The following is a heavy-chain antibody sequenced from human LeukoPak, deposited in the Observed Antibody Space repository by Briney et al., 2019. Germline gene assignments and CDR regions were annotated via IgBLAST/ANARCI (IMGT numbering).Heavy chain of an antibody. CDR3: ARMTSGSYSKDY. J-gene: IGHJ4*02. D-gene: IGHD1-26*01. Sequence: SETLSLTCTVSGGSISRYYWSWIRQPPGKGLEWIGYIYYSGSTNYNPSLKSRVTISVDTSRNQFSLKLSSVTAADTAVYYCARMTSGSYSKDYWGQGTLVTVSS. CDR1: GGSISRYY. V-gene: IGHV4-59*01. CDR2: IYYSGST.